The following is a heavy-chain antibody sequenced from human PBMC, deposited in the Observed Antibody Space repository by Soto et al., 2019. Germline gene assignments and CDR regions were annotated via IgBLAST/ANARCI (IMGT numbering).Heavy chain of an antibody. D-gene: IGHD3-3*02. Sequence: ASVKVSCKASGYTFTGQYMHWVRQAPGQGLEWMGWINPDSGDTKYAQKFQGRVTMTRDTSISTVYMELSRLKSDDTAVYYCARDRGNMVAIFHHYYGMDGWGQGTTVTVSS. J-gene: IGHJ6*02. CDR1: GYTFTGQY. CDR2: INPDSGDT. V-gene: IGHV1-2*02. CDR3: ARDRGNMVAIFHHYYGMDG.